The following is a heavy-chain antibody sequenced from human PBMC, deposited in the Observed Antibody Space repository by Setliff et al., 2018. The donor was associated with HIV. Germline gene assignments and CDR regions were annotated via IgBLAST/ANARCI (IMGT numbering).Heavy chain of an antibody. Sequence: GASVKVSCKASGGTFSSYDISWVRQAPGQGLEWMGRIIPVFGETNYAQKFQGRVTITADEFTSTAYVELSSLRSEDTAVYYCARGGRVVPAATGSNAYDIWGQGTKVTVSS. CDR2: IIPVFGET. CDR1: GGTFSSYD. D-gene: IGHD2-2*01. J-gene: IGHJ3*02. V-gene: IGHV1-69*13. CDR3: ARGGRVVPAATGSNAYDI.